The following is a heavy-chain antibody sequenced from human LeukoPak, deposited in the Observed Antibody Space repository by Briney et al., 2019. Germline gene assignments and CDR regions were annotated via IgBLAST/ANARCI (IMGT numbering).Heavy chain of an antibody. CDR2: IYHSGST. J-gene: IGHJ3*02. Sequence: GSLRLSCAASGFTFSNAWMSWVRQAPGKGLEWIGSIYHSGSTYYNPSLKSRVTISVDTSKNQFSLRLSSVTAADTAVYYCARPTTNWGAVGAFDIWGQGTMVTVSS. CDR1: GFTFSNAW. V-gene: IGHV4-38-2*01. D-gene: IGHD7-27*01. CDR3: ARPTTNWGAVGAFDI.